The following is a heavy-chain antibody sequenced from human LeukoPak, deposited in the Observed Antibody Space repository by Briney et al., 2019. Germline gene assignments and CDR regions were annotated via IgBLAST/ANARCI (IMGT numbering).Heavy chain of an antibody. CDR1: GGSISSFY. Sequence: ETLSLTCTVSGGSISSFYWSWIRQPPGKGLEWIRYIYYSGSTSYNPSLKSRVTISLDTSKNHFSLNLSSVTAADTAVYYCARGRWQASFDYWGQGTLVTVSS. CDR2: IYYSGST. V-gene: IGHV4-59*01. CDR3: ARGRWQASFDY. J-gene: IGHJ4*02. D-gene: IGHD4-23*01.